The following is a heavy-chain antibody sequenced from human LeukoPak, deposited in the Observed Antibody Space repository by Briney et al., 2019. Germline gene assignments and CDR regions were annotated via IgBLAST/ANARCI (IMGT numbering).Heavy chain of an antibody. CDR2: IYYSGST. V-gene: IGHV4-61*01. J-gene: IGHJ3*01. CDR1: GGSVSGGSYY. Sequence: SETLSLTCTVSGGSVSGGSYYWSWIRQPPGKGLEWIGYIYYSGSTNYNPSLKSRVAISVDTSKNQFSLKLSSVTAADTAVYYCARSELRAFDVWGQGTMVTVSS. D-gene: IGHD1-26*01. CDR3: ARSELRAFDV.